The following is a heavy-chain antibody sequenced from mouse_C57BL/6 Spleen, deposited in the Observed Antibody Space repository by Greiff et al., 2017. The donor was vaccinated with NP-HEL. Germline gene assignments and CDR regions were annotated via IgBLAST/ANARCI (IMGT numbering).Heavy chain of an antibody. J-gene: IGHJ2*01. CDR1: GYTFTGYW. Sequence: VKLVVSGAELMKPGASVKLSCKATGYTFTGYWIEWVKQRPGHGLEWIGEILPGSGSTNYNEKFKGKATFTADTSSNTAYMQLSSLTTEDSAIYYCASPPYYYGSRLGDYWGQGTTLTVSS. V-gene: IGHV1-9*01. CDR2: ILPGSGST. CDR3: ASPPYYYGSRLGDY. D-gene: IGHD1-1*01.